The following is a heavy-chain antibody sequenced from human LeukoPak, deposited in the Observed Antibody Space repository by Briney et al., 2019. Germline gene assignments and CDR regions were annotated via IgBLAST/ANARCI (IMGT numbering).Heavy chain of an antibody. CDR2: IYYSGST. D-gene: IGHD3-10*01. Sequence: SETLSLTCTVSGGSITTSSYYWGWIRQPPGKGLEWIGIIYYSGSTYYNPSLKSRVIISVDTSKNQFSLKLSSVTAADTAVYYCARLYFYGSGSYYGDGAFDIWGQGTMVTVSS. V-gene: IGHV4-39*01. CDR3: ARLYFYGSGSYYGDGAFDI. CDR1: GGSITTSSYY. J-gene: IGHJ3*02.